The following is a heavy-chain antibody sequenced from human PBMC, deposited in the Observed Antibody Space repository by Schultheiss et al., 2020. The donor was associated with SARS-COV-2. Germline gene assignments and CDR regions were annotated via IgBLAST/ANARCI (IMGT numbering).Heavy chain of an antibody. D-gene: IGHD3-22*01. V-gene: IGHV4-61*08. CDR1: GGSISSGGYY. Sequence: SETLSLTCTVSGGSISSGGYYWSWIRQHPGKGLEWIGYIYYSGSTNYNPSLKSRVTISVDTSKNQFSLKLSSVTAADTAVYYCASTGYYDSSVGGMDVWGQGTTVTVSS. CDR2: IYYSGST. CDR3: ASTGYYDSSVGGMDV. J-gene: IGHJ6*02.